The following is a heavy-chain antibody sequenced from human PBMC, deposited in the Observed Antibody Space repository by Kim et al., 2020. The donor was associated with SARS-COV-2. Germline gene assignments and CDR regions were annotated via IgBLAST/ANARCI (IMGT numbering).Heavy chain of an antibody. J-gene: IGHJ6*02. D-gene: IGHD3-10*01. CDR2: INPNSGGT. CDR3: ARRSQFRVSSIGMDV. CDR1: GYTFTGYY. Sequence: ASVKVSCKASGYTFTGYYMHWVRQAPGQGLEWMGRINPNSGGTNYAQKFQGRVTMTRDTSISTAYMELSRLRSDDTAVYYCARRSQFRVSSIGMDVWGQGTTVTVSS. V-gene: IGHV1-2*06.